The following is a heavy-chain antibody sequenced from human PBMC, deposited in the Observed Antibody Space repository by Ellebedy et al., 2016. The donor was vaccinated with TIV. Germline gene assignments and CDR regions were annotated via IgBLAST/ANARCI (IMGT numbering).Heavy chain of an antibody. D-gene: IGHD3-10*01. CDR1: GYSFTSYW. V-gene: IGHV5-10-1*01. J-gene: IGHJ6*02. CDR3: ASYDPAWGYGSGSYYGTLNPNYGMDV. Sequence: GESLKISXKGSGYSFTSYWISWVRQMPGKGLEWMGRIDPSDSYTNYSPSFQGHVTISADKSISTAYLQWSSLKASDTAMYYCASYDPAWGYGSGSYYGTLNPNYGMDVWGQGTTVTVSS. CDR2: IDPSDSYT.